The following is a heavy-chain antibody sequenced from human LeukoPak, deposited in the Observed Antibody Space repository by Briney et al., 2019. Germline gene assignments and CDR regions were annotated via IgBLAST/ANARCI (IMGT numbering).Heavy chain of an antibody. Sequence: GGSLRLSCAVSGFAFSGFWMSWSRQAPGKGLEWVASINSDGSEGYYADVVKGRFTISRDNAKNSLYLQINSLRAEDTAVYYCARSSYSSSSSVWGQGTMVTVSS. CDR3: ARSSYSSSSSV. J-gene: IGHJ3*01. CDR2: INSDGSEG. V-gene: IGHV3-7*03. CDR1: GFAFSGFW. D-gene: IGHD6-6*01.